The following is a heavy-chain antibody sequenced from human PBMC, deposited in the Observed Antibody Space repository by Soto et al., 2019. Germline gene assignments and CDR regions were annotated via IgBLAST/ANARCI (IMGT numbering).Heavy chain of an antibody. D-gene: IGHD6-13*01. CDR1: GGSISSGDYY. Sequence: QVQLQESGPGLVKPSQTLSLTCTVSGGSISSGDYYWSWIRQPPGKGLEWIGYIYYSGSTYYNPSLKXXVXIXXDTSKNQFSLQLSSVTAADTAVYYCASSSSRNFDYWGQGTLVTVSS. CDR2: IYYSGST. J-gene: IGHJ4*02. V-gene: IGHV4-30-4*01. CDR3: ASSSSRNFDY.